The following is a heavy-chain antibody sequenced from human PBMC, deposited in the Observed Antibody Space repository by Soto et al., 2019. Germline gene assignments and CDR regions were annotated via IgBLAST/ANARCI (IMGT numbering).Heavy chain of an antibody. D-gene: IGHD4-17*01. Sequence: EVQLLESGGGLVQPGGSLRLSCAASGFTFSSYAMSWVRQAPGKGLEWVSAISGSGGSTYYADSVKGRFNISRDKSKNTMYLQMNSLRAEDTAVYYCAKDYDDYVPHAFDNLGNGTMVTFSS. CDR1: GFTFSSYA. J-gene: IGHJ3*02. V-gene: IGHV3-23*01. CDR2: ISGSGGST. CDR3: AKDYDDYVPHAFDN.